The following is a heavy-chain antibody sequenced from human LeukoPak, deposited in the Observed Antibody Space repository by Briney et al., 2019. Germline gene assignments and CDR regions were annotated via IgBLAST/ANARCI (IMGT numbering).Heavy chain of an antibody. CDR2: MNPNSGNT. V-gene: IGHV1-8*01. CDR1: GYTFTSYD. CDR3: ARDSSSMVPSPPDY. D-gene: IGHD6-13*01. Sequence: ASVKVSCKASGYTFTSYDINWVRQATGQGLEWMGWMNPNSGNTGYAQKFQGRVTMTRNTSISTAYMELNSLRAEDTAVYYCARDSSSMVPSPPDYWGQGTLVTVSS. J-gene: IGHJ4*02.